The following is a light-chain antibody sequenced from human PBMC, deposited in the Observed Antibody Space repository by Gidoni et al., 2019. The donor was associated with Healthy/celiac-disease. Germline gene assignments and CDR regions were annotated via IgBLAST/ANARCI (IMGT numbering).Light chain of an antibody. CDR2: GAS. V-gene: IGKV3-20*01. CDR3: QQYGSSPPT. CDR1: QSVSSSY. Sequence: EIVLTQSPCTLPLSPGERATLSCRASQSVSSSYLAWYQQKPGQAPRLLIYGASSRATGVPDRFSGSGSGTDFTLTISRLEPEDFAVYYCQQYGSSPPTFGQGTKVEIK. J-gene: IGKJ1*01.